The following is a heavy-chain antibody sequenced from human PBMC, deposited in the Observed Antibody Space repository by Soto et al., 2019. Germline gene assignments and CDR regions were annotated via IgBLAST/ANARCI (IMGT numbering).Heavy chain of an antibody. CDR2: IKSTTDGETT. D-gene: IGHD6-19*01. CDR3: TRPVAGKFDF. J-gene: IGHJ4*02. V-gene: IGHV3-15*01. Sequence: GGSLRLSCGATGFTFSNAGMALVRQAPGRGLEWAGHIKSTTDGETTDYAAHETGRFTISRDDSKNTRFLQKHSLRTENTAVYYCTRPVAGKFDFWGQGTLVTVSS. CDR1: GFTFSNAG.